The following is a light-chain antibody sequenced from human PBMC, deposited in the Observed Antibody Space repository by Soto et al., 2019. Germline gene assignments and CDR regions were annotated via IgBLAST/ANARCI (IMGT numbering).Light chain of an antibody. CDR3: LLYYGGAQMGV. CDR1: TGAVTRGNY. CDR2: NTG. J-gene: IGLJ3*02. Sequence: QAVVTQEPSLTVSPGGTVTLTCASSTGAVTRGNYPNWFQQKPGQTPRPLIYNTGDKYSWTPARFSASLLGGKAALTLSGVQAEDEAEYYGLLYYGGAQMGVFGGGTKLTVL. V-gene: IGLV7-43*01.